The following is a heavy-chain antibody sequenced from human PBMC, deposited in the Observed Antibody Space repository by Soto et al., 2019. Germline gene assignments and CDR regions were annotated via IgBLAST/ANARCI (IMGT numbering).Heavy chain of an antibody. CDR2: INAGNGNT. D-gene: IGHD2-15*01. Sequence: GASVKVSCKASGYTFTTYTMHWVRQAPGQRLEWVGWINAGNGNTKYSQKFQGRVTITWDTSASTAYMELSSLRSEDTAVYYCARDPGYCRGGICYFHFDYWGQGTLVTVSS. J-gene: IGHJ4*02. CDR3: ARDPGYCRGGICYFHFDY. V-gene: IGHV1-3*01. CDR1: GYTFTTYT.